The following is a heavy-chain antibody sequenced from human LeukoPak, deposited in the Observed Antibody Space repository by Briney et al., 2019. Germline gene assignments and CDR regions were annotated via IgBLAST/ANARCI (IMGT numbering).Heavy chain of an antibody. CDR3: ARDLSSSAFDY. CDR2: ISSSSGYI. D-gene: IGHD2-2*01. V-gene: IGHV3-21*01. J-gene: IGHJ4*02. Sequence: GGSLRLSCAASGFTFSTYSMNWVRQAPGKGLEWVSSISSSSGYIYYADSVKGRFTISRDNARNSLYLQMNSLRAEDTAVYYCARDLSSSAFDYWGQGTLDTVSS. CDR1: GFTFSTYS.